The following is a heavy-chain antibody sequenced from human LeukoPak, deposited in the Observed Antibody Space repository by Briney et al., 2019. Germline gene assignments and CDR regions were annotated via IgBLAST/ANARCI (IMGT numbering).Heavy chain of an antibody. J-gene: IGHJ4*02. D-gene: IGHD3-10*01. Sequence: PGGSLRLSCAVSGFSFSSYWMHWVRQAPGEGLVWVSRVNSDGTTTSYADSVKGRFTISRDNAKNTLYLQMNSLRDEDTAVYYCARESGSGSQIDYWGQGTLVTVSS. CDR1: GFSFSSYW. CDR3: ARESGSGSQIDY. CDR2: VNSDGTTT. V-gene: IGHV3-74*01.